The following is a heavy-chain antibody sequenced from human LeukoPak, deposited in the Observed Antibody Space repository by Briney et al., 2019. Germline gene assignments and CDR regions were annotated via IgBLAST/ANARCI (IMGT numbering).Heavy chain of an antibody. J-gene: IGHJ5*02. Sequence: ASVKVSCKASGYTFTSYGISWVRQAPGQGLEWMGWISAYNGNTNYAQKLQGRVTMTTDTSTSTAYMELSRLRSDDTAVYYCARGRMVATSSPYNWFDPWGQGTLVTVSS. CDR3: ARGRMVATSSPYNWFDP. CDR1: GYTFTSYG. V-gene: IGHV1-18*01. D-gene: IGHD5-12*01. CDR2: ISAYNGNT.